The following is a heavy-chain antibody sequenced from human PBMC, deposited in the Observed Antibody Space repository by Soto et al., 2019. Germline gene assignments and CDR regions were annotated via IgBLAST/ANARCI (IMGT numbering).Heavy chain of an antibody. Sequence: QLQLQESGSGLVKPSQTLSLTFAVSGGSIISGGYSWSWLRPPQGKGLEWIGYIYHSGSTYYNSSSQSRVTVSVDRSKNQFSLKLSSVIAADTAAYYCARIPSPWGQRTLVSVSS. D-gene: IGHD2-21*01. J-gene: IGHJ5*02. CDR3: ARIPSP. CDR1: GGSIISGGYS. V-gene: IGHV4-30-2*01. CDR2: IYHSGST.